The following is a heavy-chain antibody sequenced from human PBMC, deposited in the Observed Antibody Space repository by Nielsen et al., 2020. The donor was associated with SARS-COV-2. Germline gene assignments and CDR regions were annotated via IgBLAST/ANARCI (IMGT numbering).Heavy chain of an antibody. CDR1: GFTFSSYG. CDR2: IWYDGSNK. Sequence: GGSLRLSCAASGFTFSSYGMHWVRQAPGKGLEWVAVIWYDGSNKYYADSVKGRFTISRDNSKNTLYLQMNSLRAEDTAVYYCAKEQGDGYNSGYGMDVWGQGTTVTVSS. D-gene: IGHD5-24*01. V-gene: IGHV3-30*02. J-gene: IGHJ6*02. CDR3: AKEQGDGYNSGYGMDV.